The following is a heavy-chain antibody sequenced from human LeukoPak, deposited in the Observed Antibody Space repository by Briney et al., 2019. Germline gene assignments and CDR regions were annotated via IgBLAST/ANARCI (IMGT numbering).Heavy chain of an antibody. D-gene: IGHD5-24*01. CDR3: ARGRDGYNTRYFDY. Sequence: GGSLRLSCAASGFTISSNYMSWVRQAPGKGLEWVSVIYSGGSTYYADSVKGRFTISRDNSKNTLYLQMNSLRAEDTAVYYCARGRDGYNTRYFDYWGQGTLVTVSS. CDR1: GFTISSNY. CDR2: IYSGGST. J-gene: IGHJ4*02. V-gene: IGHV3-53*01.